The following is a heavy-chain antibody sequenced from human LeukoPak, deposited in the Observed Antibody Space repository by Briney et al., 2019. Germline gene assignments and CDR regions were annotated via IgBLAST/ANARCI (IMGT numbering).Heavy chain of an antibody. CDR1: GFTLSSYA. J-gene: IGHJ6*02. CDR3: ATGRLPDYYYGMDV. V-gene: IGHV3-30-3*01. D-gene: IGHD4-11*01. Sequence: PGRSLRLSCAASGFTLSSYAMHWVRQAPGKGLEWVAVISYDGSNKYYADSVKGRFTISRDNSKNTLYLQMNSLRAEDTAVYYCATGRLPDYYYGMDVWGQGTTVTVSS. CDR2: ISYDGSNK.